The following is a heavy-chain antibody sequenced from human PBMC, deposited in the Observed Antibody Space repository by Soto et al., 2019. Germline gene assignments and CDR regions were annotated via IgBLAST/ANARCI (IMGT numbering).Heavy chain of an antibody. D-gene: IGHD3-10*01. J-gene: IGHJ6*02. CDR2: ISWNSGSI. CDR1: GFTFDDYA. CDR3: AKAYGSASYYKWDYYYGMDV. V-gene: IGHV3-9*01. Sequence: PWGSLRLSCAASGFTFDDYAMHWVRQAPGKGLEWVSGISWNSGSIGYADSVKGRFTISRDNAKNSLYLQMNSLRAEDTALYYCAKAYGSASYYKWDYYYGMDVWGQGTTVTVSS.